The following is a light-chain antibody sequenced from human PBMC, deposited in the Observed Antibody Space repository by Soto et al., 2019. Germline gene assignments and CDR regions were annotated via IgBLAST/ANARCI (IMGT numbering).Light chain of an antibody. CDR2: DAS. V-gene: IGKV1-5*01. CDR1: QSISNW. J-gene: IGKJ1*01. Sequence: DIQMTQSPSTLSASVVDRVTITFRASQSISNWLAWCQQKPGKAPHLLIHDASSLESGVPSRFSVSGSGTEFTLTISSLQPDDFATYYCQQYFSYPWTFGQGTKVEIK. CDR3: QQYFSYPWT.